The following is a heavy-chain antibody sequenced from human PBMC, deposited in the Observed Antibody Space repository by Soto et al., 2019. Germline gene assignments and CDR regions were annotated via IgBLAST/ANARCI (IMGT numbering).Heavy chain of an antibody. V-gene: IGHV4-34*01. Sequence: SETLCLTCAVYGGSFSGYYWTWIRQTPGKGLEWIGEINHSGTTKYNPSLKSQVTISIDTSKNQFSLHVTSVTAADTAVYYWARGRGSIRHPYYGKHFPDQAISVTLS. CDR3: ARGRGSIRHPYYGKHF. D-gene: IGHD4-4*01. CDR1: GGSFSGYY. CDR2: INHSGTT. J-gene: IGHJ6*02.